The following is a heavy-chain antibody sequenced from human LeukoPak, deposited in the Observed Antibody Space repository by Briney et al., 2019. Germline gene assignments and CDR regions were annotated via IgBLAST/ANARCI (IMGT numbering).Heavy chain of an antibody. CDR1: GFTFSSSW. CDR3: ARAGIPGSVDY. V-gene: IGHV3-7*01. CDR2: INHDGSVK. Sequence: GGSLRLSCVASGFTFSSSWMAWVRQAPGKGLQWVANINHDGSVKNYVDSVKGPITISRDNGKNSFYLQLNSLRVEDTAVYYCARAGIPGSVDYWGQGTLVTVSS. J-gene: IGHJ4*02.